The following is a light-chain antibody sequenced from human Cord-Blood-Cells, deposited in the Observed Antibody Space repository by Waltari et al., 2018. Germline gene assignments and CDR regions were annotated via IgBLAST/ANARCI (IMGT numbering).Light chain of an antibody. J-gene: IGKJ2*01. CDR1: QSISSY. Sequence: DIQMTQSPSSLSASVGDRVTITCRASQSISSYLNWYQQKPGKAPKRLIYAAASLQSGVPSRFSGIGSGTDFTLTISSLQPEDFSTYYCQQSYSTPYTFGQGTKLEIK. CDR3: QQSYSTPYT. V-gene: IGKV1-39*01. CDR2: AAA.